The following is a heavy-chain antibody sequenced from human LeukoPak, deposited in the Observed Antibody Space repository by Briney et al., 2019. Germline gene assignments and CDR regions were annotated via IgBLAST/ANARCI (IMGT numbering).Heavy chain of an antibody. J-gene: IGHJ5*02. D-gene: IGHD6-6*01. CDR3: AREYSSSSPSWFDP. CDR2: ISSSGSTI. V-gene: IGHV3-11*04. Sequence: GGSLRLSCAASGFTFSDYYMSWIRQAPGKGLEWVSYISSSGSTIYYADSVKGRFTISRDNAKNSLYLQMNSLRAEDTAVYYCAREYSSSSPSWFDPWGQGALVTVSS. CDR1: GFTFSDYY.